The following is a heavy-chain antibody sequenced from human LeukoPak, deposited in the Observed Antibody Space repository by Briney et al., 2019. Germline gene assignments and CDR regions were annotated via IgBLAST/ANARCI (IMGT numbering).Heavy chain of an antibody. Sequence: ASVKVSCKASGGTFSSYAISWVRQAPGQGLEWMGGIIPIFGTANYAQKFQGRVTITTDEPTSTAYMELSSLRSEDTAVYYCASDRTMIHAFDIWGQGTMVTVSS. J-gene: IGHJ3*02. CDR1: GGTFSSYA. V-gene: IGHV1-69*05. D-gene: IGHD3-22*01. CDR3: ASDRTMIHAFDI. CDR2: IIPIFGTA.